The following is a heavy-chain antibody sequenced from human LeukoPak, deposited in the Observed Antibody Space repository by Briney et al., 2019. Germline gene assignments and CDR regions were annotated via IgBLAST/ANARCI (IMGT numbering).Heavy chain of an antibody. D-gene: IGHD3-22*01. CDR3: ASGMIPFQE. V-gene: IGHV4-34*01. CDR2: INHSGST. Sequence: PSETLSLTCAVYGGSFSGHYWSWIRQPPGKGLEWIGEINHSGSTNYNPSLKSRVSISVDTSKNQFSLKVSSVTAADTAVYYCASGMIPFQEWGQGTLVIVSS. CDR1: GGSFSGHY. J-gene: IGHJ1*01.